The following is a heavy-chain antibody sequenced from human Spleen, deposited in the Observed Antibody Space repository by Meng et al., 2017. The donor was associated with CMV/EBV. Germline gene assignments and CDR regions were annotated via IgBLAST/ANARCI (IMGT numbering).Heavy chain of an antibody. D-gene: IGHD3-22*01. V-gene: IGHV1-18*01. CDR1: GYTFTSYG. J-gene: IGHJ4*02. CDR3: ARVWHYDSSGYYLGDFDY. Sequence: QVQLVQSGAEVKKPGASVKVSCKASGYTFTSYGISWVRQAPGQGLEWMGWISAYNGNTNYAQKLQGRVTMTTDTSTSTAYMELRSLRSDDTAVYYCARVWHYDSSGYYLGDFDYWGQGTLVTVSS. CDR2: ISAYNGNT.